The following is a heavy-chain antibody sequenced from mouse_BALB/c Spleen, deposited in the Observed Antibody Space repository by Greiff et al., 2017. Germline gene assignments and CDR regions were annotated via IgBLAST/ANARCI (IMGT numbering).Heavy chain of an antibody. V-gene: IGHV4-1*02. CDR2: INPDSSTI. CDR1: GFDFSRYW. CDR3: ARSLGHGTGFDY. D-gene: IGHD4-1*01. Sequence: EVKVEESGGGLVQPGGSLKLSCAASGFDFSRYWMSWVRQAPGKGLEWIGEINPDSSTINYTPSLKDKFIISRDNAKNTLYLQMSKVRSEDTALYYCARSLGHGTGFDYWGQGTTLTVSS. J-gene: IGHJ2*01.